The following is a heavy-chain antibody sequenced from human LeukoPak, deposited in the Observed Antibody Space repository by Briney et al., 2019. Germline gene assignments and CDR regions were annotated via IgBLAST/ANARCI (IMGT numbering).Heavy chain of an antibody. CDR3: AREEGFDY. Sequence: GGSLRLSCAASGFTFSSYNVNWVRQAPGKGLEWVSFISSSSSTIYYADSVKGRFTISRDNAKNSLYLQMNSLRAEDTAAYYCAREEGFDYWGQGTLVTVSS. CDR1: GFTFSSYN. V-gene: IGHV3-48*01. J-gene: IGHJ4*02. CDR2: ISSSSSTI.